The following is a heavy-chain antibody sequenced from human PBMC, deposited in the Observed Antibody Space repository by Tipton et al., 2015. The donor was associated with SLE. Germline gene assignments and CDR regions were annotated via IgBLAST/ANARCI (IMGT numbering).Heavy chain of an antibody. CDR1: GGSISSHY. CDR2: IYYSGTT. CDR3: ARDPLVAAGTGWFDP. J-gene: IGHJ5*02. D-gene: IGHD6-13*01. Sequence: TLSLTCTVSGGSISSHYWSWIRQPPGKGLEWIGYIYYSGTTNYNPSLKSRDTISVDTSKNQFSLKLSSVTAADTAIYYCARDPLVAAGTGWFDPWGQGTLVTVSS. V-gene: IGHV4-59*11.